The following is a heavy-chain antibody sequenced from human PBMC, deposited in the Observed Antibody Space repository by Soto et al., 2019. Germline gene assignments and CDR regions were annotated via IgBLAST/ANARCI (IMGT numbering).Heavy chain of an antibody. J-gene: IGHJ4*02. D-gene: IGHD3-3*01. Sequence: GGSLRLSCAASGFTFSSHGMHWVRQAPGKGLEWVAVISSDERNKYYGDSVKGRFTISRDNSKNTLYLHMNSLRIEDTAVYYCAKDQNVLRFLEWLTALDYWGQGTLVTVSS. V-gene: IGHV3-30*18. CDR3: AKDQNVLRFLEWLTALDY. CDR1: GFTFSSHG. CDR2: ISSDERNK.